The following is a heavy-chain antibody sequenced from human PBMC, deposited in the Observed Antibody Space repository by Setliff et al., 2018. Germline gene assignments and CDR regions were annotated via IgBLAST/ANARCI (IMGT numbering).Heavy chain of an antibody. CDR2: IYYSGST. CDR1: GGSISSRSFY. D-gene: IGHD3-3*01. Sequence: SETLSLTCTVSGGSISSRSFYWGWIRQPPGKGLEWIGSIYYSGSTYYNPSLKSRVTISVDTSKNQFSLKLSSVTAADTAVYYCARRRLFWSGQMVDYWGQGTLVTVSS. J-gene: IGHJ4*02. V-gene: IGHV4-39*07. CDR3: ARRRLFWSGQMVDY.